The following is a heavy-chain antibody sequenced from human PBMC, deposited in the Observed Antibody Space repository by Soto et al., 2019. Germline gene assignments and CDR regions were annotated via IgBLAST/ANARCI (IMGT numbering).Heavy chain of an antibody. Sequence: GGSLRVSCAASVFTFDDYAMPWVRQAPGKGLELVSGISWNSGSIGYADSVKGRFTISRDNAKNSLYLQMNSLRAEDTALYYCAKQGSSGLPPIHSYYYGMDVWGQGTTVTVSS. CDR3: AKQGSSGLPPIHSYYYGMDV. J-gene: IGHJ6*01. D-gene: IGHD6-19*01. CDR2: ISWNSGSI. V-gene: IGHV3-9*01. CDR1: VFTFDDYA.